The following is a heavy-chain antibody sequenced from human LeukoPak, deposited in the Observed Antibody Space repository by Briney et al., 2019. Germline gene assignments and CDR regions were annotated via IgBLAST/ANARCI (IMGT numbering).Heavy chain of an antibody. D-gene: IGHD6-19*01. J-gene: IGHJ3*02. CDR1: GGSISSYY. CDR2: IYTSGST. V-gene: IGHV4-4*07. CDR3: ARDSRQWLVEIGAFDT. Sequence: KPSETLSLTCTVSGGSISSYYWSWIRQPAGKGLEWIGRIYTSGSTNYNPSLKSRVTMSVDTSKNQFSLKLSSVTAADTAVYYCARDSRQWLVEIGAFDTWGQGTMVTVSS.